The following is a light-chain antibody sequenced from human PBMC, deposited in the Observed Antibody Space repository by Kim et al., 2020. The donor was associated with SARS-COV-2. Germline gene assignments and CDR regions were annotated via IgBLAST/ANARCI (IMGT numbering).Light chain of an antibody. CDR2: SNN. J-gene: IGLJ2*01. V-gene: IGLV1-44*01. Sequence: QRVTISCCGSNSNIGSHTINWYQQLPGTAPKLLIYSNNRRPSGVPDRISGSKSGTSASLAFSGLQSEDEADYYCAAWDDSLSAVVFGGGTQLTVL. CDR3: AAWDDSLSAVV. CDR1: NSNIGSHT.